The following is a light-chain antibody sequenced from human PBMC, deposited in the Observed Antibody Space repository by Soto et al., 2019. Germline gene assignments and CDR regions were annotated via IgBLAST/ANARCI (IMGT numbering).Light chain of an antibody. J-gene: IGKJ2*01. Sequence: EVLMTQSPATLSVSPGENVTLSCRASQSVSWKLAWYQQKPGQAPRLLIYGASKWVPTVPAKFSGSGSGTEFSLTITSMQSEDFAVYYCQQYDNWPPTTFGQGTKLEIK. V-gene: IGKV3-15*01. CDR1: QSVSWK. CDR3: QQYDNWPPTT. CDR2: GAS.